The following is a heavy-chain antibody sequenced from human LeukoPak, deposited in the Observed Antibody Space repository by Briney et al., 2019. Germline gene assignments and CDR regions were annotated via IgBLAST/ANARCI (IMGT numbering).Heavy chain of an antibody. D-gene: IGHD3-22*01. CDR3: ARLRAYDSSGYHVYYYYYMDV. V-gene: IGHV4-39*01. J-gene: IGHJ6*03. CDR1: GDSISSSSSY. Sequence: SETLSLTCTVSGDSISSSSSYWGWIRQPPGEGLEWIGSIYYSGSTYYNPSLKSRVTISVDTSKNQFSLKLSSVTAADTAVYYCARLRAYDSSGYHVYYYYYMDVWGKGTTVTISS. CDR2: IYYSGST.